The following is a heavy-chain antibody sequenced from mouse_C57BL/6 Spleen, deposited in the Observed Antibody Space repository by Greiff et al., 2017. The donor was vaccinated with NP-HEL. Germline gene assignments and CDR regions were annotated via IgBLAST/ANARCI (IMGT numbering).Heavy chain of an antibody. V-gene: IGHV1-69*01. CDR3: ARLLRVAMDY. J-gene: IGHJ4*01. CDR1: GYTFTSYW. Sequence: QVQLQQPGAELVKPGASVKLSCKASGYTFTSYWMHWVKQRPGQGLEWIGEIDPSDSYTNYNQKFKGKSTLTVDKSSSTAYMQLSSLTSEDSAVYYCARLLRVAMDYWGQGTSVTVSS. D-gene: IGHD1-1*01. CDR2: IDPSDSYT.